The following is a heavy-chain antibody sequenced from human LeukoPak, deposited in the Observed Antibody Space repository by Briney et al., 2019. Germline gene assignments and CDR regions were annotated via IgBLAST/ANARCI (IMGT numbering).Heavy chain of an antibody. CDR1: GFTSSNYW. V-gene: IGHV3-7*01. J-gene: IGHJ4*02. D-gene: IGHD2-2*01. Sequence: PGGSLRLSCSASGFTSSNYWMSWVRQAPGKGLEWVANIKQDESEKYYVDSVKGRFTISRDNAKSSLYLQMNSLRAEDTAVYYCARALDSSSSRYQAFEEWGQGTLVTVSS. CDR3: ARALDSSSSRYQAFEE. CDR2: IKQDESEK.